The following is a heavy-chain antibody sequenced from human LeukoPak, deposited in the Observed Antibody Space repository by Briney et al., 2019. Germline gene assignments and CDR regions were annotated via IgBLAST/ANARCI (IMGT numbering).Heavy chain of an antibody. Sequence: SQTLSLTCAISGDIVSSNSAAWNWIRQSPSRGLEWLGRTYYRSKWYNDYAVSVKSRITINPDTSKNQFSLQLNSVTPEDTAVYYCARDWLIAAAGKGGDWLDPWGQGTLVTVSS. J-gene: IGHJ5*02. D-gene: IGHD6-13*01. CDR3: ARDWLIAAAGKGGDWLDP. CDR1: GDIVSSNSAA. V-gene: IGHV6-1*01. CDR2: TYYRSKWYN.